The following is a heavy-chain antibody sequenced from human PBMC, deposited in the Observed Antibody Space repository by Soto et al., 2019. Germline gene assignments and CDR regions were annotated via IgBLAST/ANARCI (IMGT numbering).Heavy chain of an antibody. Sequence: GGSLRLSCAASGFTFSSYAMSWVRQAPGKGLEWVSAISGSGGSTYYADSVKGRFTISRDNSKNTLYLQMNSLRAEDTAVYYCGAPSREKDIVVVVAEAYPFFDIWGQGTMVTVSS. CDR3: GAPSREKDIVVVVAEAYPFFDI. J-gene: IGHJ3*02. CDR1: GFTFSSYA. CDR2: ISGSGGST. D-gene: IGHD2-15*01. V-gene: IGHV3-23*01.